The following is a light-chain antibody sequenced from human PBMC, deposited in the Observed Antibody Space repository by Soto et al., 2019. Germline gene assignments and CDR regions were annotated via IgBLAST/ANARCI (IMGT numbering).Light chain of an antibody. V-gene: IGKV3-20*01. Sequence: EIVLTQSPGTLSLSPGERATLSCRASQSMAGNYLAWYQQKPGQAPRLLIYGASSRATGIPDRFSGSGSGTDFTLTISRLEPEDFAVYYCQRYASSTITFGQGTRLEIK. CDR3: QRYASSTIT. CDR1: QSMAGNY. CDR2: GAS. J-gene: IGKJ5*01.